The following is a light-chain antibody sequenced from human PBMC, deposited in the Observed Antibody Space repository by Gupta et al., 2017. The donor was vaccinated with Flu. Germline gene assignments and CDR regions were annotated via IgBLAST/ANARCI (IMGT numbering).Light chain of an antibody. CDR1: QNINNY. CDR2: DAS. Sequence: DIQMTQSPSSLSASIGDRVTITCRASQNINNYLHWYQQKPGKAPRLLISDASTLNSGVPSGFSGSGSGTDFTLTISRLQPEDFATYYCQHRDITPWTFGQGTKVDIK. CDR3: QHRDITPWT. V-gene: IGKV1-39*01. J-gene: IGKJ1*01.